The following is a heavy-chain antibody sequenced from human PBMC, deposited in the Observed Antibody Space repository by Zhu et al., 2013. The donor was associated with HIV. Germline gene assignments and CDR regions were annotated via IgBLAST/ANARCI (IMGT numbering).Heavy chain of an antibody. J-gene: IGHJ6*03. CDR3: AVYDFWSGFPGTYYMDV. CDR1: GYIFKDFY. CDR2: INPNSGNT. D-gene: IGHD3-3*01. V-gene: IGHV1-8*03. Sequence: QVQLVQSGAEVKRPGASVTVSCKASGYIFKDFYIHWVRQAPGQGLEWMGWINPNSGNTGYAQKFQGRVTITRNTSISTAYMELKSLRSEDTAVYYCAVYDFWSGFPGTYYMDVWGKGTTVTVSS.